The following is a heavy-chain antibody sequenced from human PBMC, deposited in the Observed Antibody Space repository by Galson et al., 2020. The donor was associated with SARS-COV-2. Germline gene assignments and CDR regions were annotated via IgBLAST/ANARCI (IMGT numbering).Heavy chain of an antibody. CDR1: GFTFSSYG. CDR2: IWYDGSNK. Sequence: GGSLRLSCAASGFTFSSYGMHWVRQAPGKGLEWVAVIWYDGSNKYYADSVKGRFTISRDNSKNTLYLQMNSLRAEDTAVYYCAREVGYYGSGSQATYYYYGMDVWGQGTTVTVSS. D-gene: IGHD3-10*01. V-gene: IGHV3-33*01. CDR3: AREVGYYGSGSQATYYYYGMDV. J-gene: IGHJ6*02.